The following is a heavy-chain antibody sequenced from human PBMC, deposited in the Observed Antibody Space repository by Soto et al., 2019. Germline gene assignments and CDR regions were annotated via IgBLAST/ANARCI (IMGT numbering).Heavy chain of an antibody. CDR1: GFNFSCHS. Sequence: GGTLRLSCAASGFNFSCHSCNWVRQAPGQGVEGIAYISSRSSLILYADSARGRFVISRDNALNSLYLQMNSPRDEDTAIYYCARERGEYDSGWYIDRWGQGTPVTVSS. CDR2: ISSRSSLI. CDR3: ARERGEYDSGWYIDR. J-gene: IGHJ5*02. D-gene: IGHD6-19*01. V-gene: IGHV3-21*06.